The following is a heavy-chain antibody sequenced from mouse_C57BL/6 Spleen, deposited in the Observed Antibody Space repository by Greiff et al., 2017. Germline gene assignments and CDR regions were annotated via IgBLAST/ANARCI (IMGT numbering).Heavy chain of an antibody. V-gene: IGHV1-26*01. CDR3: ATPGPPFDY. CDR1: GYTFTDYY. CDR2: INPNNGGT. Sequence: VQLQQSGPELVKPGASVKISCKASGYTFTDYYMNWVKQSHGKSLEWIGDINPNNGGTSYNQKFKGKATLTVDKSSSTAYMELRSLTSEDSAVYYCATPGPPFDYWGQGTTLTVSS. J-gene: IGHJ2*01.